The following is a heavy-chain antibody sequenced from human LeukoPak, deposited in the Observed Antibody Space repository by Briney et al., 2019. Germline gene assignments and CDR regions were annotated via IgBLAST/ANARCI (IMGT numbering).Heavy chain of an antibody. CDR2: IVVGSGNT. Sequence: ASVKVSCKASGFTFTSSAMQWVRQARGQRLEWRGWIVVGSGNTNYAQKFQERVTITRDMSTSTAYMELSSLRSEDTAVYYCAARGEVWFGDYYMDVWGKGTTVTISS. J-gene: IGHJ6*03. V-gene: IGHV1-58*02. D-gene: IGHD3-10*01. CDR3: AARGEVWFGDYYMDV. CDR1: GFTFTSSA.